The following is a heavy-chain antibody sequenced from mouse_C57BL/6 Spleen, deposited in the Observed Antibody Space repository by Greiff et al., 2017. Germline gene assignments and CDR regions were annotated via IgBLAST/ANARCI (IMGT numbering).Heavy chain of an antibody. CDR1: GYAFSSSW. CDR2: IYPGDGDT. Sequence: QVQLKQSGPELVKPGASVKISCKASGYAFSSSWMNWVKQRPGKGLEWIGRIYPGDGDTNYNGKFKGKATLTADKSSSTAYMQLSSRTSEDSAVYFCARSIYYDYDEGFAYWGQGTLVTVSA. D-gene: IGHD2-4*01. CDR3: ARSIYYDYDEGFAY. J-gene: IGHJ3*01. V-gene: IGHV1-82*01.